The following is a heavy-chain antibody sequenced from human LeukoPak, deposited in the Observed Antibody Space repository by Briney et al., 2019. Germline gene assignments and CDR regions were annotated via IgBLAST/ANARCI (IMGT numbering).Heavy chain of an antibody. V-gene: IGHV4-39*07. CDR3: ARARPRYSSSWYSDYFDY. J-gene: IGHJ4*02. CDR2: IYYSGTT. CDR1: GGSISSSSYY. D-gene: IGHD6-13*01. Sequence: PSETLSLTCTDSGGSISSSSYYWGWIRQPPGKGLEWIGSIYYSGTTFYNPSLKSRVTISVDTSKNHFSLKLSSVTAADTAVYYCARARPRYSSSWYSDYFDYWGQGTPVTVSS.